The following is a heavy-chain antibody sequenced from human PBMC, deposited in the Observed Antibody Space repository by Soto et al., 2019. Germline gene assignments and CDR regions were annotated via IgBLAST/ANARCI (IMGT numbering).Heavy chain of an antibody. V-gene: IGHV4-34*01. CDR2: INHSGST. CDR1: GGSFSGYY. D-gene: IGHD2-15*01. Sequence: PSETLSLTCAVYGGSFSGYYWSWIRQPPGKGLEWIGEINHSGSTNYNPSLKSRVTISVDTSKNQFSLKLSSVTAADTAVYYCARGNPFGSYCSGGSCYRFDYWGQGTLVTVSS. CDR3: ARGNPFGSYCSGGSCYRFDY. J-gene: IGHJ4*02.